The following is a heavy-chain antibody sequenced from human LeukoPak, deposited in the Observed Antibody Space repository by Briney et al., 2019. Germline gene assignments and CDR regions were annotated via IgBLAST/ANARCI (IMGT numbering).Heavy chain of an antibody. J-gene: IGHJ4*02. V-gene: IGHV3-74*01. D-gene: IGHD1-1*01. CDR2: INHDGSST. CDR1: GFPFTEAW. Sequence: GGSLRLSCSASGFPFTEAWMSWARQAPGKGLVWVSRINHDGSSTSYADSVKGRFTISRDNAKNTLYLQMSSLRAEDTAVYYCARDGSYYFDSWGQGTLVTVSS. CDR3: ARDGSYYFDS.